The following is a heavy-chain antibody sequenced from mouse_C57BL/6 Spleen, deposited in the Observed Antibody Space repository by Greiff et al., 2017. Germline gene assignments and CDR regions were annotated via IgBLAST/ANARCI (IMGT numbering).Heavy chain of an antibody. CDR3: ARSDSNYPNYFDY. V-gene: IGHV1-18*01. CDR2: INPNNGGT. Sequence: EVKLMESGPELVKPGASVKIPCKASGYTFTDYNMDWVKQSHGKSLEWIGDINPNNGGTIYNQKFKGKATLTVDKSSSTAYMELRSLTSEDTAVYYCARSDSNYPNYFDYWGQGTTLTVSS. D-gene: IGHD2-5*01. CDR1: GYTFTDYN. J-gene: IGHJ2*01.